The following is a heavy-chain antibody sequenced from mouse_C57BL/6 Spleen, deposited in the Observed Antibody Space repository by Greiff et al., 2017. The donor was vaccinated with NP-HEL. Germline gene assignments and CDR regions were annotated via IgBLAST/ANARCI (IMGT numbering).Heavy chain of an antibody. J-gene: IGHJ2*01. CDR3: TRETAQATFPLFDY. CDR1: GFTFSSYA. CDR2: ISSGGDYI. V-gene: IGHV5-9-1*02. Sequence: EVQVVESGEGLVKPGGSLKLSCAASGFTFSSYAMSWVRQTPEKRLEWVAYISSGGDYIYYADTVKGRFTISRDNARNTLYLQMSSLKSEDTAMYYCTRETAQATFPLFDYWGQGTTLTVSS. D-gene: IGHD3-2*02.